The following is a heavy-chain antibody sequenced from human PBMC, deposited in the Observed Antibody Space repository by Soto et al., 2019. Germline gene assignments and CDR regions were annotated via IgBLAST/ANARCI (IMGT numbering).Heavy chain of an antibody. CDR3: ARDRIAAAGGYYYGMDV. Sequence: SETLSLTCTVSGGSVSSGSYYWSWIRQPPGKGLEWIGYIYYSGSTNYNPSLKSRVTISVDTSKNQFSLKLSSVTAADTAVYYCARDRIAAAGGYYYGMDVWGQGTTVTSP. CDR1: GGSVSSGSYY. CDR2: IYYSGST. V-gene: IGHV4-61*01. J-gene: IGHJ6*02. D-gene: IGHD6-13*01.